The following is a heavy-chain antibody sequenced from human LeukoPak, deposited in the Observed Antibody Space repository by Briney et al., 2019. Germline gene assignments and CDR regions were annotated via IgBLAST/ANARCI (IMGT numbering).Heavy chain of an antibody. CDR2: FYAGGGT. CDR1: GFTVSSNY. V-gene: IGHV3-53*01. Sequence: GGSLRLSCAASGFTVSSNYMSWVRQAPGKGLEWVSVFYAGGGTFYADSVKGRFTISRDNSENTLYLQMNSLRAEDTAVYYCARDKNPGIAADWGQGTLVTVSS. CDR3: ARDKNPGIAAD. D-gene: IGHD6-13*01. J-gene: IGHJ4*02.